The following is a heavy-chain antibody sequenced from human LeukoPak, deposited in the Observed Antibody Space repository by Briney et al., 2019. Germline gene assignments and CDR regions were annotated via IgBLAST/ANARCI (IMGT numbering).Heavy chain of an antibody. J-gene: IGHJ6*02. CDR3: ARDAVDTANAV. D-gene: IGHD5-18*01. CDR1: GFTFSSYS. Sequence: GGSLRLSCAASGFTFSSYSMNWVRQAPGKGLEWVSSISSSSSYIYYADSVKGRFTISRDNAKNSLYLQMYSLRAEDTAVYYCARDAVDTANAVWGQGTTVTVSS. V-gene: IGHV3-21*01. CDR2: ISSSSSYI.